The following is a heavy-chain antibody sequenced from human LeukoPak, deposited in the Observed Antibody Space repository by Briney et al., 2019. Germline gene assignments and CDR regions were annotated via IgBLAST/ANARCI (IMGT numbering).Heavy chain of an antibody. Sequence: ASVKVSCKVSGYTLTELSMHWVRQAPGQGLEWMGWINPNSGGTNYAQKFQGRVTMTRDTSISTAYMELSRLRSDDTAVYYCARRLYSSSWYGGNYYYYYYMDVWGKGTTVTVSS. CDR2: INPNSGGT. D-gene: IGHD6-13*01. J-gene: IGHJ6*03. CDR1: GYTLTELS. CDR3: ARRLYSSSWYGGNYYYYYYMDV. V-gene: IGHV1-2*02.